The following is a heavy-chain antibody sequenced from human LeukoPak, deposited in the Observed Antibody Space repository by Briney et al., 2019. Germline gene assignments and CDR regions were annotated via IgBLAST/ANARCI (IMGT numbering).Heavy chain of an antibody. CDR2: ISYDGSNK. D-gene: IGHD3-16*01. CDR3: ARVGAATYAFDI. Sequence: PGGSLRLSCAASGFTFDDYGMHWVRQAPGKGLEWVAVISYDGSNKYYADSVKGRFTISRDNSKNTLYLQMNSLRAEDTAVYYCARVGAATYAFDIWDQGTMVTVSS. V-gene: IGHV3-30*03. J-gene: IGHJ3*02. CDR1: GFTFDDYG.